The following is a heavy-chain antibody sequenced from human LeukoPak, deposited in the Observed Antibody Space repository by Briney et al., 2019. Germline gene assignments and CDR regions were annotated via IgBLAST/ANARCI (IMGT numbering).Heavy chain of an antibody. CDR2: IIPISGTA. CDR3: ARVPADDCYYYYGMDV. D-gene: IGHD2-2*01. V-gene: IGHV1-69*13. J-gene: IGHJ6*02. CDR1: GGTFSSYA. Sequence: SVKASCKASGGTFSSYAISWVRQAPGQGLEWMGGIIPISGTANYAQKFQGRVTITADESTSTAYMELSSLRSEDTAVYYCARVPADDCYYYYGMDVWGQGTTVTVSS.